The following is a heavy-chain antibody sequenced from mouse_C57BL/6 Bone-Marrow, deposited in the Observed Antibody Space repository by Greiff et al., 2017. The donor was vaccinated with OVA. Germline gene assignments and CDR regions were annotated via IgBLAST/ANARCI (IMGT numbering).Heavy chain of an antibody. CDR1: GYTFTDYY. CDR2: INHNTGGT. V-gene: IGHV1-26*01. D-gene: IGHD2-3*01. CDR3: ASGYDGYYAWFAY. J-gene: IGHJ3*01. Sequence: EVQLQQSGPELVKPGASVKISCKASGYTFTDYYMNWVKQSHGKSLEWIGDINHNTGGTSYNQKVKGKATFTVDKSSSTAYMELRSLTSEDSAVYDCASGYDGYYAWFAYWGQGTLVTVSA.